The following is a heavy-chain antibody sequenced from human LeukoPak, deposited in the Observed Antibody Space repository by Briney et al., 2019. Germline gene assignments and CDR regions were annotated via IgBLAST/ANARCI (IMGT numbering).Heavy chain of an antibody. CDR2: IYFSGSR. Sequence: PSETLSLTCSVSVGAISTYYSSWIRQPPGKGPEWLGYIYFSGSRNCHPSLKIRVTISVDPSKNQFSLKLSSVTAADTAVYYCARMVIRAYCSGGNCYGHAFDIWGQGTMVTVSS. CDR1: VGAISTYY. V-gene: IGHV4-4*09. CDR3: ARMVIRAYCSGGNCYGHAFDI. D-gene: IGHD2-15*01. J-gene: IGHJ3*02.